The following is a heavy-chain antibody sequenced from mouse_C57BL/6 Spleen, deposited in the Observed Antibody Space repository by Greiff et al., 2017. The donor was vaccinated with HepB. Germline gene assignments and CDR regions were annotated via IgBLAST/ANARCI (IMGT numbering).Heavy chain of an antibody. Sequence: QVQLKQPGAELVKPGASVKLSCKASGYTFTSYWMHWVKQRPGQGLEWIGMIHPNSGSTNYNEKFKSKATLTVDKSSSTAYMQLSSLTSEDSAVYYCARDDYGSSYGLAYWGQGTPVTVSA. V-gene: IGHV1-64*01. CDR1: GYTFTSYW. CDR3: ARDDYGSSYGLAY. J-gene: IGHJ3*01. CDR2: IHPNSGST. D-gene: IGHD1-1*01.